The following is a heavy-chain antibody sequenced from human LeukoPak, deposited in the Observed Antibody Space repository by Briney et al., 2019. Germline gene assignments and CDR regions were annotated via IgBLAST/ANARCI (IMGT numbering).Heavy chain of an antibody. J-gene: IGHJ4*02. D-gene: IGHD5/OR15-5a*01. Sequence: GASVKVSCKSSGYTFTGHYLHWVRQAPGQGLEWMAWINSHSGDSNFAQKLQGRVTMTRDRSSSTAYMELTGLIHDDTAVYYCARGGNSVSDPCDYWGQGNRITGSS. V-gene: IGHV1-2*02. CDR2: INSHSGDS. CDR3: ARGGNSVSDPCDY. CDR1: GYTFTGHY.